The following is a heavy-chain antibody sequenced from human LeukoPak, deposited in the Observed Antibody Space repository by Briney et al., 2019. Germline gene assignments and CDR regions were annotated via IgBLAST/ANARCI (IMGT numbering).Heavy chain of an antibody. Sequence: PGGSLRLSCAASGFTFSSYDMHWVRQATGKGLEWVSAIGTAGDTYYPDSVKGRFTISRENAKNSLYLEMNSLRAGDTAVYYCARLGWFGELKYGMDVWGQGTRSPSP. V-gene: IGHV3-13*04. CDR3: ARLGWFGELKYGMDV. CDR2: IGTAGDT. D-gene: IGHD3-10*01. CDR1: GFTFSSYD. J-gene: IGHJ6*02.